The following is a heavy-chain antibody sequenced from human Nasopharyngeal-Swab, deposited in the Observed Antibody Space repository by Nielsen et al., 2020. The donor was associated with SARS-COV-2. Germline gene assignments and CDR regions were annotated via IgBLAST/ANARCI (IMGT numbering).Heavy chain of an antibody. J-gene: IGHJ4*02. CDR2: ISYDGSNK. D-gene: IGHD4-17*01. CDR3: ARDDYGDYVWSFDY. Sequence: GGSLRLSCAAPGFTFSSYAMHWVRQAPGKGLEWVAVISYDGSNKYYADSVKGRFTISRDNSKNTLYLQMNSLRAEDTAVYYCARDDYGDYVWSFDYWGQGTLVTVSS. CDR1: GFTFSSYA. V-gene: IGHV3-30*04.